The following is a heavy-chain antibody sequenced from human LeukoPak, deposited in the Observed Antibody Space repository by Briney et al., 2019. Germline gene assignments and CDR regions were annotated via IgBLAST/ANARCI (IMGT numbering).Heavy chain of an antibody. CDR2: INPNSGGT. CDR1: GYTFTGYY. Sequence: ASVKVSCKASGYTFTGYYMHWVRQAPGQGPEWMGWINPNSGGTNYAQKFQGWVTMTRDTSISTAYMELSRLRSDDTAVYYCARGERSSGPQDYWGQGTLVTVSS. V-gene: IGHV1-2*04. CDR3: ARGERSSGPQDY. D-gene: IGHD6-19*01. J-gene: IGHJ4*02.